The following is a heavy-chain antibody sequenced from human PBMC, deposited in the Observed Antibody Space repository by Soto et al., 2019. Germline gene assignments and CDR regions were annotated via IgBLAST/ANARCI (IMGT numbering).Heavy chain of an antibody. CDR2: MFASGSS. V-gene: IGHV4-4*02. CDR3: AREGFDHRPDY. Sequence: QVQLQESGPGLVKPSETLSLTCAVSGDSISSPNWWSWYRQPPGKGLELIGEMFASGSSNYNPSLNGRVTISLDTSKNHFSRKLTALAAADTAIYYCAREGFDHRPDYWGQGIPVTVSS. CDR1: GDSISSPNW. J-gene: IGHJ4*02.